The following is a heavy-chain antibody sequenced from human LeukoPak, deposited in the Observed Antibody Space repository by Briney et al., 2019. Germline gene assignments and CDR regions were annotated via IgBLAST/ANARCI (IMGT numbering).Heavy chain of an antibody. J-gene: IGHJ5*02. V-gene: IGHV3-48*03. CDR3: SKGSPSTWFDP. D-gene: IGHD2-2*01. CDR1: GFTFSSYE. CDR2: ISSSGSTI. Sequence: GGSLRLSCAASGFTFSSYEMNWVRQAPGKGLEWVSYISSSGSTIYYADSVKGRFTISRDNAKNSLYLQMISLRAEDTAVYYCSKGSPSTWFDPWGQGTLVTVSS.